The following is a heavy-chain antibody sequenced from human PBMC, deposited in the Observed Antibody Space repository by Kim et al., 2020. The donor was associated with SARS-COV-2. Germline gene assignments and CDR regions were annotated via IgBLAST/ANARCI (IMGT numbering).Heavy chain of an antibody. V-gene: IGHV1-2*02. D-gene: IGHD3-10*01. CDR3: ARSSETVRGVITFDY. Sequence: QKFQGRVTMTRDTSISTAYMELSRLRSDDTAVYYCARSSETVRGVITFDYWGQGTLVTVSS. J-gene: IGHJ4*02.